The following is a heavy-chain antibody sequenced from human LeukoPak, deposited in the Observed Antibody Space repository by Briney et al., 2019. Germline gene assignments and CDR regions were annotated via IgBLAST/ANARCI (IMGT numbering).Heavy chain of an antibody. J-gene: IGHJ4*02. CDR2: INPNSGGT. CDR3: ARKDYGSGSYYYFDY. V-gene: IGHV1-2*02. Sequence: ASVKVSCKASGYTFTGYYMHWVRQAPGQGLEWMGWINPNSGGTNYAQKFQGRVTMTRDTSISTAYMELSRLRSDDTAVYYRARKDYGSGSYYYFDYWGQGTLVTVSS. D-gene: IGHD3-10*01. CDR1: GYTFTGYY.